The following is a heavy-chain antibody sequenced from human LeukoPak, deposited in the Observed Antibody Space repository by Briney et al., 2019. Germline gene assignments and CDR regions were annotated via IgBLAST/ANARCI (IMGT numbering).Heavy chain of an antibody. CDR1: GGSISSGGYY. D-gene: IGHD3-22*01. V-gene: IGHV4-31*03. Sequence: SQTLSLTCTVSGGSISSGGYYWSWIRQHPGKGLEWIGYIYYSGSTYYNPSLKSRVTISEDTSKNQFSLKLSSVTAADTAVYYCARDQGYYDSSGSDGAFYIWGQGTTVTVSS. CDR2: IYYSGST. J-gene: IGHJ3*02. CDR3: ARDQGYYDSSGSDGAFYI.